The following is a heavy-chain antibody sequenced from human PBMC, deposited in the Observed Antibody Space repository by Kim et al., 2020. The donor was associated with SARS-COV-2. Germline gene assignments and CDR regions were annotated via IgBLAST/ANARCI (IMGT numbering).Heavy chain of an antibody. CDR1: GFTFSSYW. D-gene: IGHD3-10*01. CDR3: ARDGAVLLWFGEAWYFDL. J-gene: IGHJ2*01. Sequence: GGSLRLSCAASGFTFSSYWMSWVRQAPGKGLEWVANIKQDGREKYYVDSVKGRFTISRDNAKNSLYLQMNSLRAEDTAVYYCARDGAVLLWFGEAWYFDLWGRGTLVTVSS. V-gene: IGHV3-7*03. CDR2: IKQDGREK.